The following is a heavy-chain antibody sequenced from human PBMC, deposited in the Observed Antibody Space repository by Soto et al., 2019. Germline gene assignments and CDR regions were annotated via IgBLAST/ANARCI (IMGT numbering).Heavy chain of an antibody. J-gene: IGHJ4*02. CDR1: GGSMKSADSY. CDR3: ARLLQITMRVVIFDY. V-gene: IGHV4-30-4*01. D-gene: IGHD3-22*01. CDR2: IHDSGST. Sequence: SETLSLTCTVSGGSMKSADSYWSRIRQPPGKGLEWIGYIHDSGSTYYNPSLKSRVTMSINMSENQFSLKLTSVSAADTAVYYCARLLQITMRVVIFDYWGQGALVTSPQ.